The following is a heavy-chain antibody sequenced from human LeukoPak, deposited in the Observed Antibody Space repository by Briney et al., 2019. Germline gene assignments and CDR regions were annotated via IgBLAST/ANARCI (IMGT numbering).Heavy chain of an antibody. CDR3: AKGTVVRSYYFDY. CDR1: GFTFSSYG. V-gene: IGHV3-30*02. CDR2: IRYDGSNK. Sequence: GGSLRLSCAASGFTFSSYGMHWVRQAPGKGLEWVAFIRYDGSNKYYADSVKGRFTISRDNSKNTLYLQMNSQRAEDTAVYYCAKGTVVRSYYFDYWGQGTLVTVSS. D-gene: IGHD4-23*01. J-gene: IGHJ4*02.